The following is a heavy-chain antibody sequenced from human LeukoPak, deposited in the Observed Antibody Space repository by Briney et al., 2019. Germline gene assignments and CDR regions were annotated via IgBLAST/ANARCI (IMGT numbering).Heavy chain of an antibody. Sequence: SVKVSCKASGGTFISYAISWVRQAPGQGLEWMGGIIPIVDTANYAQKFQGRVTITADESTSTAYMELSSLRSEDTAVYYCARVSIAARLNYYYGMDVWGQGTTVTVSS. D-gene: IGHD6-6*01. CDR3: ARVSIAARLNYYYGMDV. J-gene: IGHJ6*02. CDR1: GGTFISYA. V-gene: IGHV1-69*13. CDR2: IIPIVDTA.